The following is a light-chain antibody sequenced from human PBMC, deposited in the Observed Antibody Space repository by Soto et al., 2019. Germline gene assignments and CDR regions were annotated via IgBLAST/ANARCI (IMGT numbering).Light chain of an antibody. CDR1: SSNIGAGYD. V-gene: IGLV1-40*01. J-gene: IGLJ1*01. CDR3: QSYDRSLRGFV. CDR2: SNG. Sequence: QSVLTQAPSVSGAPGQRVTISCTGSSSNIGAGYDVDWYQQVPGTAPKLLIYSNGIRPLGVPDRFSASKSGTSASLAITGLQAEDEADYYCQSYDRSLRGFVFGTGTKLTVL.